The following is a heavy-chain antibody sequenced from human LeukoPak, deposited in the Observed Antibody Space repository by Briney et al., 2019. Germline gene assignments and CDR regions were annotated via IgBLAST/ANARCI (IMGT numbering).Heavy chain of an antibody. CDR3: AKYQLLGRGGWFDP. CDR1: GGSFSGYY. J-gene: IGHJ5*02. D-gene: IGHD2-2*01. CDR2: IYYSGST. V-gene: IGHV4-59*01. Sequence: SETLSLTCAVYGGSFSGYYWSWIRQPPGKGLEWIGYIYYSGSTNYNPSLKSRVTISVDTSKNQFSLKLSSVTAADTAVYYCAKYQLLGRGGWFDPWGQGTLVTVSS.